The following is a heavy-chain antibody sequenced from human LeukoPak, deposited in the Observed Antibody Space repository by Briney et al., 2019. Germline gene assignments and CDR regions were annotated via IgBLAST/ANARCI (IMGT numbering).Heavy chain of an antibody. V-gene: IGHV1-2*02. J-gene: IGHJ4*02. CDR3: ARDVGTVWSGYWPYFDY. CDR2: INPNSGGT. CDR1: GYTFTGYY. D-gene: IGHD3-3*01. Sequence: ASVKVSCKASGYTFTGYYMHWVRQAPGQGLEWMGWINPNSGGTSYAQKFQGRVTMTRDTSISTAYMELSRLRSDDTAVYYCARDVGTVWSGYWPYFDYWGQGTLVTVSS.